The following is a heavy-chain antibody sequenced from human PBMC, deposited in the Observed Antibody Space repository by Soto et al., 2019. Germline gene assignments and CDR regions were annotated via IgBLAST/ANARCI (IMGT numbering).Heavy chain of an antibody. CDR1: GGSIGSGGYS. Sequence: SETLSLTSAVSGGSIGSGGYSWSWIRQPPGKALEWIGYIYHSGNTYYNPSLKSRVTMSVDRSKNQFSLNLNSVTAADTAVYYCARHYTYGGHYFDSWGQGNLVTVSS. D-gene: IGHD2-2*02. V-gene: IGHV4-30-2*01. CDR2: IYHSGNT. J-gene: IGHJ4*02. CDR3: ARHYTYGGHYFDS.